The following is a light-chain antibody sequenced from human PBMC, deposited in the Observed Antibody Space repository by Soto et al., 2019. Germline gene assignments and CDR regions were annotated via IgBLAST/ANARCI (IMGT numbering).Light chain of an antibody. V-gene: IGLV2-14*01. CDR1: SSDVGGYNY. J-gene: IGLJ3*02. CDR3: SSYTARSTWV. Sequence: QSVLTQPASVSGSPGQSNTISCTGTSSDVGGYNYVSWYQQHPGTSPKLMIYEVSNRPSGVSNRFSGSKSGNTASLIISGLQAEDEGDYYCSSYTARSTWVFGGGTKLTVL. CDR2: EVS.